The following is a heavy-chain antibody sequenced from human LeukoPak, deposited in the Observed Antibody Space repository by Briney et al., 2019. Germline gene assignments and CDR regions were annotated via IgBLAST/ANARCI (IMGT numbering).Heavy chain of an antibody. CDR2: IYPGDSDT. V-gene: IGHV5-51*01. CDR3: ARLGYPRHCSSTSCYRHYYYYMDV. CDR1: GYSFTSYW. D-gene: IGHD2-2*01. Sequence: GESLKISCKGSGYSFTSYWIGWVRQMPGKGLEWMGIIYPGDSDTRYSPSFRGQVTISADKSISTAYLQWSSLKASDTAMYYCARLGYPRHCSSTSCYRHYYYYMDVWGKGTTVTVSS. J-gene: IGHJ6*03.